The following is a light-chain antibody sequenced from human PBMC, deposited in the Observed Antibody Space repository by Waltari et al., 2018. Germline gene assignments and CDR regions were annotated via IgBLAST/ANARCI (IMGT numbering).Light chain of an antibody. J-gene: IGLJ3*02. CDR1: SDFNVGDFI. CDR3: MFWPSNVWV. CDR2: YNSDSEK. Sequence: QPVLTQPPSSSASPGESARLTCTLPSDFNVGDFIIYWYQQMPGSPPRFLLYYNSDSEKAQGSGVPSRFSGSKDASANAGILLISGLQSEDEADYYCMFWPSNVWVFGGGTKLTVL. V-gene: IGLV5-37*01.